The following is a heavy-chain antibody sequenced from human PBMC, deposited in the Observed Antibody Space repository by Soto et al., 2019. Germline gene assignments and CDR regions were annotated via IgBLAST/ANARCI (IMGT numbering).Heavy chain of an antibody. V-gene: IGHV3-30*03. D-gene: IGHD2-8*02. J-gene: IGHJ4*02. CDR2: ISRDGGTK. CDR1: GFTVSTYG. CDR3: TGEVASRY. Sequence: QVQLVESGGGVVQPGRSLRLSCAVSGFTVSTYGMHWVRQAPGKGLEWVAVISRDGGTKYYADSVKGRFTISRDNSRKTLFLEMNSLRGDDMAVYYCTGEVASRYWGQGTLDTVSS.